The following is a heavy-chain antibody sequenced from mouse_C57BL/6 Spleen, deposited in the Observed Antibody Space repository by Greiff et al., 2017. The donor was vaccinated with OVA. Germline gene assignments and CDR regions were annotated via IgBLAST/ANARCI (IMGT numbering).Heavy chain of an antibody. V-gene: IGHV5-17*01. Sequence: EVKLVESGGGLVKPGGSLKLSCAASGFTFSDYGMHWVRQAPEKGLEWVAYISSGSSTIYYADTVQGRFTISRDNAKNTLFLQMTSLRSEDTAMYYCASYDAWFAYWGQGTLVTVSA. D-gene: IGHD2-12*01. CDR1: GFTFSDYG. CDR3: ASYDAWFAY. J-gene: IGHJ3*01. CDR2: ISSGSSTI.